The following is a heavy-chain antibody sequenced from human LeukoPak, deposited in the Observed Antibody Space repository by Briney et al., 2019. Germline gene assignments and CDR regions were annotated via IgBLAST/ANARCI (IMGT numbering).Heavy chain of an antibody. CDR3: ARESYGEEDN. CDR1: GYTFNSYY. CDR2: INPSGGST. Sequence: GASVKVSCKASGYTFNSYYMHWVRQAPGQGLEWMGIINPSGGSTSYAQKLQGRVTMTRDTSTSTVYMELSSLSSEETAVYYCARESYGEEDNWGQGTLVTVSS. V-gene: IGHV1-46*02. J-gene: IGHJ4*02. D-gene: IGHD4-17*01.